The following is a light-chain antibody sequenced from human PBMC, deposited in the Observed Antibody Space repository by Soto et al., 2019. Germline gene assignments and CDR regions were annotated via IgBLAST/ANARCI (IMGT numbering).Light chain of an antibody. CDR3: QVWDSSSDHVV. V-gene: IGLV3-21*02. CDR2: DVS. CDR1: NIGGKS. J-gene: IGLJ3*02. Sequence: SYELTQPPSVSVAPGQTARITCGGNNIGGKSVHWYQQKPGQAPVLVVNDVSDRPSGIRERFSGYKSGNTATLTISRVEAGDEADYYCQVWDSSSDHVVFGGGTKLTVL.